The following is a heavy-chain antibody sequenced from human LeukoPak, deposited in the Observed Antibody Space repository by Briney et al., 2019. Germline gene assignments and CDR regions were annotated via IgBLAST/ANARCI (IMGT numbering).Heavy chain of an antibody. D-gene: IGHD3-10*01. J-gene: IGHJ3*02. CDR1: GDSISSGAHY. V-gene: IGHV4-61*10. Sequence: SETLSLTCAVSGDSISSGAHYWSWIRQPAGRGLEWLGRIYHIGSTNYNPSLKSRVTISVDTSKNQFSLKLSSVTAADTAVYYCAGTLMVRGPDGAFDIWGQGTMVTVSS. CDR2: IYHIGST. CDR3: AGTLMVRGPDGAFDI.